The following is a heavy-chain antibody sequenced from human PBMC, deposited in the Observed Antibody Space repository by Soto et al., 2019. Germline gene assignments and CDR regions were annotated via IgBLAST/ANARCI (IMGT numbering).Heavy chain of an antibody. CDR3: ARLRLAVAGTGVYFDY. CDR1: GYTFTSYG. CDR2: ISAYNGNT. V-gene: IGHV1-18*01. D-gene: IGHD6-19*01. J-gene: IGHJ4*02. Sequence: ASMKVSCKASGYTFTSYGISWVRQAPGQGLEWMGWISAYNGNTNYAQKLQGRVTMTTDTSTSTAYMELRSLRSDDTAVYYCARLRLAVAGTGVYFDYWGQGTLVTVSS.